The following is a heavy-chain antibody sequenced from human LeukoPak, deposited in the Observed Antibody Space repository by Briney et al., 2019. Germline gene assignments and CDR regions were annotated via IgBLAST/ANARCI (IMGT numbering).Heavy chain of an antibody. J-gene: IGHJ6*02. CDR2: IYPGDSDT. CDR1: GSPFTSYS. D-gene: IGHD6-13*01. CDR3: ARAAAGPAYYYSGTDV. V-gene: IGHV5-51*01. Sequence: GESLHISCQCSGSPFTSYSVGGARQMPGKGLEWMGIIYPGDSDTRYSPSFHGQVSISADKSISTAYLQWRSLKASDTAMYYCARAAAGPAYYYSGTDVWGQGTTVTVSS.